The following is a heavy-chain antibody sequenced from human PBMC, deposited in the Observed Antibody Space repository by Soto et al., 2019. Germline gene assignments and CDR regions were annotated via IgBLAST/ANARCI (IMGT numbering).Heavy chain of an antibody. Sequence: QVQLVQSGAEVKKPGSSVKVSCKASGGTFSSYTISWVRQAPGQGLEWLGRIIPILGIANYAQKFQGRVTITADKSPSTSYVGLSSLRSEDTAVYYCAGGSGTTSWEYNWFDPWGQGTLVTVSS. D-gene: IGHD1-1*01. V-gene: IGHV1-69*02. CDR3: AGGSGTTSWEYNWFDP. CDR1: GGTFSSYT. J-gene: IGHJ5*02. CDR2: IIPILGIA.